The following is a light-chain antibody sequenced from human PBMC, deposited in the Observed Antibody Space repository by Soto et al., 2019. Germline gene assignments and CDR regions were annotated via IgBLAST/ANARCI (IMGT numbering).Light chain of an antibody. Sequence: QAVVTQEPLLTVSPGGTVTLTCASSTGAVTSGYYPNWFQQKPGQAPRALIYSKSNKHSWTPARFSGSLLGGKAALTLSGVQPEDEAEYYCLLYYGGAWVFGGGTKLTVL. J-gene: IGLJ3*02. CDR3: LLYYGGAWV. CDR2: SKS. CDR1: TGAVTSGYY. V-gene: IGLV7-43*01.